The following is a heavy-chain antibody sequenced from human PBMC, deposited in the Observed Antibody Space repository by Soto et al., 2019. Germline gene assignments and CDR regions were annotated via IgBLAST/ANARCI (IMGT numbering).Heavy chain of an antibody. CDR3: ARDYFDSSDYTTNWFDP. CDR1: GDSISSYY. V-gene: IGHV4-59*08. Sequence: PSETLSLTCTVSGDSISSYYWSWIRQPPGKGLEWIGYIYYSGSTNYNPSLKSRVTISVDTSKNQFSLKVTSVTAADTALYYCARDYFDSSDYTTNWFDPWGQGTLVTVS. J-gene: IGHJ5*02. D-gene: IGHD3-22*01. CDR2: IYYSGST.